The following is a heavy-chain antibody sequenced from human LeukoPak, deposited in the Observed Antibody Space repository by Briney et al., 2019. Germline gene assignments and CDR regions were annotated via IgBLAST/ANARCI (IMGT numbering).Heavy chain of an antibody. CDR3: TTDGIRGIAVAGTDPLYFDY. D-gene: IGHD6-19*01. Sequence: GGSLRLSCAASGFTFSSYAMSWVRQAPGKGLEWVGRIKSKTDGGTTDYAAPVKGRFTISRDDSKNTLYLQMNSLKTEDTAVYYCTTDGIRGIAVAGTDPLYFDYWGQGTLVTVSS. V-gene: IGHV3-15*01. CDR1: GFTFSSYA. J-gene: IGHJ4*02. CDR2: IKSKTDGGTT.